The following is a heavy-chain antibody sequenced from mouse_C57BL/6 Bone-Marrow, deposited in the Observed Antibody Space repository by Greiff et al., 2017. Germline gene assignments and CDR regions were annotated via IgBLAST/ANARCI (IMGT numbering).Heavy chain of an antibody. J-gene: IGHJ2*01. V-gene: IGHV2-6-1*01. CDR2: IWSDGST. CDR1: GFSLTSYG. D-gene: IGHD4-1*02. CDR3: ARHQLGQGYFDY. Sequence: QVQLKDSGPGLVAPSQSLSITCTVSGFSLTSYGVHWVRQPPGKGLEWLVVIWSDGSTTYNSALKSRLSISKDNSKSQVFLKMNSLQTDDTAMYYCARHQLGQGYFDYWGQGTTLTVSS.